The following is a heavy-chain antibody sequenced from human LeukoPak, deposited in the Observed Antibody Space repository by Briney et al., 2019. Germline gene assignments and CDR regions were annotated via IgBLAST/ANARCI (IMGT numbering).Heavy chain of an antibody. Sequence: PSETLSLTCTVSGGSISSYYWSWIRQPPGKGLEWIGYIYYSGSTNYNPSLKSRVTISVDTSKNQFSLKLSSVTAADTAVYYCARRATYYDSSGCYYPAAFDIWGQGTMVTVSS. J-gene: IGHJ3*02. CDR3: ARRATYYDSSGCYYPAAFDI. CDR2: IYYSGST. V-gene: IGHV4-59*08. D-gene: IGHD3-22*01. CDR1: GGSISSYY.